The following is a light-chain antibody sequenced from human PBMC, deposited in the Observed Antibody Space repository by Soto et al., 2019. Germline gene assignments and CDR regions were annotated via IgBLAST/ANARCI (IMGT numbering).Light chain of an antibody. CDR3: QQFSSYPLT. Sequence: VLTQAPGTLSLSPGERATLSCRASQTVTSNFLAWYQEKPGQAPRLLIYDASSRATGIPDRFSGGWSGTDFTLTISRLEPEYFAVYYCQQFSSYPLTFGGGTKVDI. J-gene: IGKJ4*01. CDR1: QTVTSNF. V-gene: IGKV3-20*01. CDR2: DAS.